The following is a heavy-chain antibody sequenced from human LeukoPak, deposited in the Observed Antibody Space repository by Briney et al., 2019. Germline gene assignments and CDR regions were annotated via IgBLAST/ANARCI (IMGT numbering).Heavy chain of an antibody. CDR3: ARGTVLRFLEWLAYYYMDV. D-gene: IGHD3-3*01. Sequence: SETPSLTCAVYGGSFSGYYWSWIRQPPGKGLEWIGEIHHSGGAEYNPSLKSRVTISVDTSKNQFSLKLSSVTAADTAVYYCARGTVLRFLEWLAYYYMDVWGKGTTVTVSS. CDR2: IHHSGGA. CDR1: GGSFSGYY. J-gene: IGHJ6*03. V-gene: IGHV4-34*01.